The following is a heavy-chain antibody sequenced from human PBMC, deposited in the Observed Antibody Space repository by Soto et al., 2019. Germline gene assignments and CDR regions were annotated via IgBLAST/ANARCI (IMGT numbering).Heavy chain of an antibody. CDR1: GGTFSTYS. CDR2: IIPMLGVR. J-gene: IGHJ3*02. CDR3: TIGSWSGEVFDI. V-gene: IGHV1-69*02. Sequence: QVQLVQSGAEVKKPGSSVKVSCKDSGGTFSTYSMFWVRQAPGQGLEWMGRIIPMLGVRNYAQRFQDRVTIIADKSTVTVQMGLSSLRSEDTALYYCTIGSWSGEVFDIWGEGTMVTVSS. D-gene: IGHD2-15*01.